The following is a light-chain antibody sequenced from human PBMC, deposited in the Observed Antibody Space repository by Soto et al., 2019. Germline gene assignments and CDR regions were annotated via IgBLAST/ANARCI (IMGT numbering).Light chain of an antibody. J-gene: IGKJ3*01. CDR2: DTS. V-gene: IGKV3-11*01. Sequence: EIVLTQAPTTVSFSLGERATLSCRASQTVSKYLAWYQQKPGQAPRLLIYDTSNRATGIPARFSGSGSGTDFTLTISGLQPEDFAVYYCQQRSNWPFTFGPGTTVDFK. CDR1: QTVSKY. CDR3: QQRSNWPFT.